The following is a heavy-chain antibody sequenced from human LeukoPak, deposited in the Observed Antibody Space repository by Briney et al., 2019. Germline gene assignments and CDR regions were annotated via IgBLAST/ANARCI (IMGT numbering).Heavy chain of an antibody. Sequence: PSETLSLTCTVSGGSISSSSYYWGWIRQPPGKGLEWIGSIYYSGSTYYNPSLKSRVTISVDTSKNQFSLKLSSVTAADTAVYYCARCRWFRYYGSGSTRGFDYWGQGTLVTVSS. J-gene: IGHJ4*02. CDR1: GGSISSSSYY. V-gene: IGHV4-39*07. CDR2: IYYSGST. D-gene: IGHD3-10*01. CDR3: ARCRWFRYYGSGSTRGFDY.